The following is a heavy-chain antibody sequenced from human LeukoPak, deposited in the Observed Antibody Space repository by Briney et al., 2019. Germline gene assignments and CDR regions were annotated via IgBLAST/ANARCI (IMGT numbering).Heavy chain of an antibody. Sequence: PGGSLRLSCAASGFTFSSYAMHWVRQAPGKGLEWVAVISYDGSNKYYADSVKGRFTISRDNSKNTLYLQMNSLRAEDTAVYYCARPLEAVTTGNWYFDLWGRGTLVTVSS. CDR1: GFTFSSYA. CDR2: ISYDGSNK. V-gene: IGHV3-30-3*01. CDR3: ARPLEAVTTGNWYFDL. D-gene: IGHD4-17*01. J-gene: IGHJ2*01.